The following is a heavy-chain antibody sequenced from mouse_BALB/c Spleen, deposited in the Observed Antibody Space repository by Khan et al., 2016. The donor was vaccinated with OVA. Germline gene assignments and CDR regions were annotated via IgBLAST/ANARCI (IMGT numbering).Heavy chain of an antibody. V-gene: IGHV1S127*01. D-gene: IGHD1-1*01. Sequence: QVQLQQSGPELVRPGASVKMSCEASGYTFTSFWIHWVKQRPGQGLDWIGMIDPSKSETRLNQKFKDKATLNVDKSSNTAYMQLRRLTSEDAAVYYCARGGYGSPFAYWGQGTLVTVSA. CDR2: IDPSKSET. CDR1: GYTFTSFW. J-gene: IGHJ3*01. CDR3: ARGGYGSPFAY.